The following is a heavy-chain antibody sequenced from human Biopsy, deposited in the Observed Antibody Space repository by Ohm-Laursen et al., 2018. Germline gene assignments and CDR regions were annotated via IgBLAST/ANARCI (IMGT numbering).Heavy chain of an antibody. CDR3: ARADPPLFYYGSGSSSWFDP. D-gene: IGHD3-10*01. Sequence: SSVKVSCKASGGTFSSDIFAWVRQAPGQRPEWMGDVMPFFGTAQYAPKLQGRVSMTADKTTYTAYMELSSLRSEDTAVYFCARADPPLFYYGSGSSSWFDPWGQGTLVTVSS. J-gene: IGHJ5*02. V-gene: IGHV1-69*06. CDR2: VMPFFGTA. CDR1: GGTFSSDI.